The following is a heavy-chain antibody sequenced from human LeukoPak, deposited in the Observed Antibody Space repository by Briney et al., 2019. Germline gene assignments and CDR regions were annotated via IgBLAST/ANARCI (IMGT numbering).Heavy chain of an antibody. J-gene: IGHJ4*02. Sequence: GGSLRLSCAASGFTFSSHSMNWARQAPGKGLEWVSYISSSSSTIYYADSVKGRFTISRDNAKNSLYLQMNSLRAEDTAVYYCARGAYYYEDWGQGTLVTVSS. CDR2: ISSSSSTI. D-gene: IGHD3-22*01. V-gene: IGHV3-48*01. CDR3: ARGAYYYED. CDR1: GFTFSSHS.